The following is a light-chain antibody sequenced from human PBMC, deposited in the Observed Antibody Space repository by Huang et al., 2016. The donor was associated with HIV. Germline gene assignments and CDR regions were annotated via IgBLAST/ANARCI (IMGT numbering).Light chain of an antibody. Sequence: AIQMTQSPASLSASVGDRVTITCRASQGISNDLAWYQQRLGKAPKLLVSATSHLQSGVPSRFSGIGSGTHFTLTISSLQPEDFATYYCLQTYTYPWTFGRGTKVEI. J-gene: IGKJ1*01. CDR3: LQTYTYPWT. CDR1: QGISND. V-gene: IGKV1-6*01. CDR2: ATS.